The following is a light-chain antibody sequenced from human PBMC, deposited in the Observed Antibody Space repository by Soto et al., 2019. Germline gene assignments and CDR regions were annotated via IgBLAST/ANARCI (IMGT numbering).Light chain of an antibody. J-gene: IGKJ1*01. CDR2: DAS. CDR3: QQRSNWPRT. CDR1: QSVSSY. V-gene: IGKV3-11*01. Sequence: EMVLTQCPDPRFLSLGDRATLSCGASQSVSSYLAWYQQKPGQAPRLLIYDASNRATGIPTRFSGSGSGTDFTLTISSLEPEDFAVYYCQQRSNWPRTFGQGTMVDVK.